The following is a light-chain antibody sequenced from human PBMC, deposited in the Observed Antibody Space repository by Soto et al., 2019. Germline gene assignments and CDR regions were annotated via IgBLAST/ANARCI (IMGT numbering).Light chain of an antibody. Sequence: EIVLTQSPATLSLSPGERATFSCRASQSVSSYLAWYQQKPGQAPRLLIYDASTRATGIAARFSGSGSRTDFTLTISRLEPEDFAVYYCQQHNNWPPSITFGQGTRLEIK. CDR1: QSVSSY. V-gene: IGKV3-11*01. CDR2: DAS. J-gene: IGKJ5*01. CDR3: QQHNNWPPSIT.